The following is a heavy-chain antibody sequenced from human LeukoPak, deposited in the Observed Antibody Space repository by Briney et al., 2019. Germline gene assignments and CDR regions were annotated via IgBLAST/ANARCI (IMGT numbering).Heavy chain of an antibody. CDR1: GITFSSYA. CDR2: ISYDGSNK. CDR3: ARVPPGGWEIDY. Sequence: GGSLRLSCAASGITFSSYAMHWVRQAPGKGLEWVAVISYDGSNKYYADSVEGRFTISRDNSKNTLYLQMNSLRAEDTAVYYCARVPPGGWEIDYWGQGTLVTVSS. V-gene: IGHV3-30-3*01. J-gene: IGHJ4*02. D-gene: IGHD6-19*01.